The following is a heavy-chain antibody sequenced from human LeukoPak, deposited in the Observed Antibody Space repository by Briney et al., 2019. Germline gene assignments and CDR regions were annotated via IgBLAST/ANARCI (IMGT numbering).Heavy chain of an antibody. CDR3: AKDRADYDFLSGYPNWFDP. D-gene: IGHD3-3*01. V-gene: IGHV3-23*01. Sequence: RGSLRLSGAATGFTFSSYAMSWFSQAPGNGMEWVSAISGSGGSTYYAYSVKGRLTISRDNSKNTLYLKMTSLRAEYTAEYYCAKDRADYDFLSGYPNWFDPWGHGTLITVSS. CDR2: ISGSGGST. J-gene: IGHJ5*02. CDR1: GFTFSSYA.